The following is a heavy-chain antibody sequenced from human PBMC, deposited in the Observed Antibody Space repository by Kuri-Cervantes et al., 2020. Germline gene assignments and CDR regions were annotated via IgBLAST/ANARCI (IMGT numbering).Heavy chain of an antibody. CDR3: ARGRHPRITIFGVVIRAAPHFDY. CDR2: RNPNSGNT. V-gene: IGHV1-8*01. J-gene: IGHJ4*02. D-gene: IGHD3-3*01. Sequence: ASVKVSCKVSGYTLTELSMHWVRQAPGKGLEWMGWRNPNSGNTGYAQKFQGRVTMTRNTSISTAYMELSSLRSEDTAVYYCARGRHPRITIFGVVIRAAPHFDYWGQGTLVTVSS. CDR1: GYTLTELS.